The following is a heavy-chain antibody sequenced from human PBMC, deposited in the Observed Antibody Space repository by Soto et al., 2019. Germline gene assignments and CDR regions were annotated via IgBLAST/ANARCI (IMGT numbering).Heavy chain of an antibody. CDR2: IWYDGSNK. CDR3: ARDYYYDSSGYPDY. V-gene: IGHV3-33*01. D-gene: IGHD3-22*01. CDR1: GFTLSSYG. Sequence: PGGSLRLSCAASGFTLSSYGMHWVRQAPGKGLEWVAVIWYDGSNKYYADSVKGRFTISRDNSKNTLYLQMNSLRAEDTAVYYCARDYYYDSSGYPDYWGQGTLVTVSS. J-gene: IGHJ4*02.